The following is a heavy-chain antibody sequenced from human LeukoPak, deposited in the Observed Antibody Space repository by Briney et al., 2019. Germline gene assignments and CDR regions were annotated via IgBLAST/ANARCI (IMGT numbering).Heavy chain of an antibody. V-gene: IGHV3-30*01. CDR3: ARGWRGYSNYYYYYMDV. CDR1: GFTFSSYA. CDR2: ISYDGSNK. Sequence: GRSLRLSCAASGFTFSSYAMHWVRQAPGKGLEWVAVISYDGSNKYYADSVKGRFTISRDNSKNTLYLQMNSLRAEDTAVYYCARGWRGYSNYYYYYMDVWGKGTTVTVSS. J-gene: IGHJ6*03. D-gene: IGHD3-3*01.